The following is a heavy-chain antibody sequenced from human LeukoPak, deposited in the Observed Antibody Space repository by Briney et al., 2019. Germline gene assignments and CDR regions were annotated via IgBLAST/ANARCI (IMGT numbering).Heavy chain of an antibody. D-gene: IGHD3-16*01. J-gene: IGHJ5*02. CDR3: IPRGILHS. CDR2: ISGSGGTP. Sequence: GGSLRLSCAASGFTFSSIAMSWVRQAPGKGLEWVSTISGSGGTPYYADSVRGRFTISRDNSKNTLGLQMDSLRVDDTAIYYCIPRGILHSWGQGTLVTVSS. V-gene: IGHV3-23*01. CDR1: GFTFSSIA.